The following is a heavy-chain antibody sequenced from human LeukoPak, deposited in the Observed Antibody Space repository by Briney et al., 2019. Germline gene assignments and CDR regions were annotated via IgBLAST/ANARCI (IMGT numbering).Heavy chain of an antibody. V-gene: IGHV3-30*18. CDR1: GDSISSSSYY. D-gene: IGHD4-11*01. CDR3: AKKKTDYSYPSSFDY. J-gene: IGHJ4*02. CDR2: ISYDGSTK. Sequence: LSLTCTVSGDSISSSSYYWGWVRQAPGKGLEWVTLISYDGSTKYYSDSVKGRFTLSRDNSKNTLYLQMNSLRAEDTAVYYCAKKKTDYSYPSSFDYWGQGTLVTVSS.